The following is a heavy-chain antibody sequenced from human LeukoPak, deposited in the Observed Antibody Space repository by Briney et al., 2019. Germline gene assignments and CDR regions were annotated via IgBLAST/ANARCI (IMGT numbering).Heavy chain of an antibody. J-gene: IGHJ4*02. CDR2: INLKGVAI. V-gene: IGHV3-48*03. Sequence: GRTLSLSPAASVFTFRSYEMTWVPQAPRKGLEWLLYINLKGVAISYTASVQGRFPIYRDNHKNSLYLKMDKLTAQDTAVYYCAIVSRTTGTAIPLFDYWGQGTLVTVSS. CDR1: VFTFRSYE. D-gene: IGHD1-1*01. CDR3: AIVSRTTGTAIPLFDY.